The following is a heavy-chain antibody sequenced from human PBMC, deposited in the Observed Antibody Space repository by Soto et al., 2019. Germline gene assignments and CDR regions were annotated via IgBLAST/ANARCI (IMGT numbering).Heavy chain of an antibody. J-gene: IGHJ4*02. CDR1: GFTFDDYG. D-gene: IGHD3-16*01. CDR3: VRGASLNFDY. CDR2: VNWNGGST. Sequence: EVQLVESGGGVLRPGGSLRLSCAASGFTFDDYGMSWARQAPGKGLEWVSGVNWNGGSTGYADSVKGRFTISRDNAKNSLYLQMNRLRAEDTAFYFCVRGASLNFDYWGQGILVTVSS. V-gene: IGHV3-20*04.